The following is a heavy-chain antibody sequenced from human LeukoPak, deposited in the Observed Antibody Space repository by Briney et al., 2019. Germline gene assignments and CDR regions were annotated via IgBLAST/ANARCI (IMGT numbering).Heavy chain of an antibody. V-gene: IGHV4-59*08. CDR2: IYYTGTT. J-gene: IGHJ3*01. CDR1: GGSISGTYY. D-gene: IGHD3-16*01. CDR3: ARRWVYDKRAFDA. Sequence: SETLSLTCTVSGGSISGTYYWSWIRQPPGKGLEWIGYIYYTGTTDSNPSLKSRVTISLDTSKNQFSLDLSSVTAADTAVYYCARRWVYDKRAFDAWGQGTMVTVSS.